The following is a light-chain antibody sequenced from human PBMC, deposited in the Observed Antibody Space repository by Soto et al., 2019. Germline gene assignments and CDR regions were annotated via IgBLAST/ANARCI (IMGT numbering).Light chain of an antibody. Sequence: QAVVTQPPSASGTPGQRVTISCSGGSYNVGKNLVYWYQQRPGTAPKLIIFKNNQRPSGVPDRFSGSNSGSSASLAISGLRSEDEADYFCAAWDDSLSAWVFGGGTQLTVL. CDR3: AAWDDSLSAWV. CDR2: KNN. V-gene: IGLV1-47*01. J-gene: IGLJ3*02. CDR1: SYNVGKNL.